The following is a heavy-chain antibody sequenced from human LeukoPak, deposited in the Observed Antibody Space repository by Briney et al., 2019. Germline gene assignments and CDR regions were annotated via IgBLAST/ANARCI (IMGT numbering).Heavy chain of an antibody. V-gene: IGHV3-21*01. D-gene: IGHD3-9*01. Sequence: GGSLRLSCAASGFTFSSYSMNWVRQAPGKGLEWVSSISSSSSYIYYADSVKGRFTISRDNAKNSLYLQMNSLRAEDTAVYYCARGRDYDILTGYHKDGGMWDTDYWGQGTLVTVSS. CDR1: GFTFSSYS. CDR2: ISSSSSYI. J-gene: IGHJ4*02. CDR3: ARGRDYDILTGYHKDGGMWDTDY.